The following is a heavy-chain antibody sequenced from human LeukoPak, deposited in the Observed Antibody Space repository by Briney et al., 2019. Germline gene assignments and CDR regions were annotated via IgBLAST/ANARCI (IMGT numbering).Heavy chain of an antibody. D-gene: IGHD5-18*01. J-gene: IGHJ5*02. V-gene: IGHV3-21*01. CDR1: GFTFSSYS. Sequence: PGGSLSLSCAASGFTFSSYSMNWVRQAPGKGLEWVSSISSSSSYIYYADSVKGRSTISRDNAKNSLYLQMNSLRAEDTAVYYCARDFSDTDWFDPWGQGTLVTVSS. CDR3: ARDFSDTDWFDP. CDR2: ISSSSSYI.